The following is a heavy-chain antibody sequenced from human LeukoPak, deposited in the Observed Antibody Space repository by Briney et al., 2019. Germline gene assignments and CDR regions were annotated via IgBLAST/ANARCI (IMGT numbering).Heavy chain of an antibody. CDR2: ISYDGSNK. D-gene: IGHD2-15*01. V-gene: IGHV3-30*04. J-gene: IGHJ5*02. Sequence: PGGSLRLSCAASGFTFSSYAMHWVRQAPGKGLEWVAVISYDGSNKYYADSVKGRFTISRDNSKNTLYLQMNSLRAEDTAVYYCAKVSCSGGSCYHNWFDPWGQGTLVTVSS. CDR3: AKVSCSGGSCYHNWFDP. CDR1: GFTFSSYA.